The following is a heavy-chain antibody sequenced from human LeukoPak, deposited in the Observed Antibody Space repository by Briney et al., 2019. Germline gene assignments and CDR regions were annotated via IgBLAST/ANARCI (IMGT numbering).Heavy chain of an antibody. CDR2: INPNSGGT. V-gene: IGHV1-2*02. CDR1: GYTFTGYY. J-gene: IGHJ5*02. D-gene: IGHD2-15*01. Sequence: GASVKVSCKASGYTFTGYYMHWVRQAPGQGLEWMGWINPNSGGTNYAQKFQGRVTMTRGTSISTAYMELSRLRSDDTAVYYCARDDCSGGSCYGDGWFDPWGQGTLVTVSS. CDR3: ARDDCSGGSCYGDGWFDP.